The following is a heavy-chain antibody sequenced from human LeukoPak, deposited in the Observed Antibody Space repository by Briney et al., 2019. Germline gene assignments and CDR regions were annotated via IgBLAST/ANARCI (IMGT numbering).Heavy chain of an antibody. CDR2: INYSGST. D-gene: IGHD6-13*01. J-gene: IGHJ4*02. V-gene: IGHV4-34*01. CDR1: SESFSGYF. Sequence: SETLSLTCAIYSESFSGYFWSWIRQPPGKGLEWIGEINYSGSTNYNPSLKSRVTISVDTSKNQFSLKLSSVTAADTAVYYCARLYSSSWYFDYWGQGTLVTVSS. CDR3: ARLYSSSWYFDY.